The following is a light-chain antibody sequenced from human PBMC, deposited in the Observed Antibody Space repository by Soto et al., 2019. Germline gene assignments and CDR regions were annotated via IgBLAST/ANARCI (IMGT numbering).Light chain of an antibody. CDR2: GAS. CDR3: QQYNYWPIT. CDR1: QSVADN. Sequence: EVVMTQSPATLSVSPGARVALSCRSSQSVADNLAWFQQKPGQGPRLLIYGASTRATGIPARFSGSGSETDFTLTVSSLRSEDSAVYYCQQYNYWPITFGRGTRLEIK. V-gene: IGKV3-15*01. J-gene: IGKJ5*01.